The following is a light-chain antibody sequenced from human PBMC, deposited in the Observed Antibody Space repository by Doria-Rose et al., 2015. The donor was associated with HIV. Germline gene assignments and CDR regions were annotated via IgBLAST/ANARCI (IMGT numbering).Light chain of an antibody. CDR2: DGS. V-gene: IGKV3-20*01. CDR3: HQYGTSWT. Sequence: VLTQSPGTLSLSPGERATLSCRASQSSSSTYLAWYQQKPGQAPSLLIYDGSTRATGIPDRFSASGFGTDFTLTINRLEPEDFALYYCHQYGTSWTFGQGTKVEI. J-gene: IGKJ1*01. CDR1: QSSSSTY.